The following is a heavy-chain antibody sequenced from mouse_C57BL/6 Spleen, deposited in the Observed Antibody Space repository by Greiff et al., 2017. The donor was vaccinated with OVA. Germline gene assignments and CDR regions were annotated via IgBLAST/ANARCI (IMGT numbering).Heavy chain of an antibody. Sequence: EVKLVESEGGLVQPGSSMKLSCTASGFTFSDYYMAWVRQVPEKGLEWVANINYDGSSTYYLDSLKSRFLISRDNAKNILYLQMSSLKSEDTATYYCARDPPDVYFDVWGTGTTVTVSS. CDR2: INYDGSST. J-gene: IGHJ1*03. V-gene: IGHV5-16*01. CDR3: ARDPPDVYFDV. CDR1: GFTFSDYY.